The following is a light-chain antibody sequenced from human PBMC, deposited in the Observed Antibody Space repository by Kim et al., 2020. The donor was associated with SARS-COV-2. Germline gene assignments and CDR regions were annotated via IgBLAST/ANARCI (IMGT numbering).Light chain of an antibody. CDR2: DVN. Sequence: GQSVTISCTGTSSDVGGYNSVSWYQQHPRKAPKLMIYDVNKRPSGVPDRFSGSKSGNTASLTISGLQAEDEADYYCCSYAGSYTLLFGGGTQLTVL. CDR3: CSYAGSYTLL. J-gene: IGLJ2*01. V-gene: IGLV2-11*03. CDR1: SSDVGGYNS.